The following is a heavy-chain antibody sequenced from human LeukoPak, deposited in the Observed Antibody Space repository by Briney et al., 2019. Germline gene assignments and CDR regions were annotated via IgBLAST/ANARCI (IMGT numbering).Heavy chain of an antibody. CDR3: ASAVEMATADLDY. J-gene: IGHJ4*02. CDR2: IIPIFGTA. Sequence: WASVKVSCKASGGTFSSYAISWVRQAPGQGLEWMGGIIPIFGTANYAQKFQGRVTITADESTSTAYMELSSLRSEDTAVYYCASAVEMATADLDYWGQGTLVTVSS. D-gene: IGHD5-24*01. CDR1: GGTFSSYA. V-gene: IGHV1-69*13.